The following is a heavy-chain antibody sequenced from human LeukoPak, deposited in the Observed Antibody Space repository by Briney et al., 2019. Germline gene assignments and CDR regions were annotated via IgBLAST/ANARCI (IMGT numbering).Heavy chain of an antibody. Sequence: GSLRLSCAASGFTFDDYAMHWVRQAPGKGLEWIGHIHSSGSTNYNPSLKSRVTISVDNSKNQFSLKLTSVTAADTAVFYCARLVGSSWLALDYWGQGTLVTVSS. J-gene: IGHJ4*02. CDR3: ARLVGSSWLALDY. V-gene: IGHV4-59*08. D-gene: IGHD6-13*01. CDR1: GFTFDDYA. CDR2: IHSSGST.